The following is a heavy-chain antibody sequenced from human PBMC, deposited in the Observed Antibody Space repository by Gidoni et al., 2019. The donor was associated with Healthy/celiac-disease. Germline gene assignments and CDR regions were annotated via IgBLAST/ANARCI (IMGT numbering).Heavy chain of an antibody. D-gene: IGHD2-21*02. CDR1: GGSISSGGYY. Sequence: QVQLQESGPGLVKPSQTLSLTCTVSGGSISSGGYYWSWIRQHPGKGLEWIGYIYYSGSTYYNPSLKSRVTISVDTSKNQFSLKLSSVTAADTAVYYCARGGRGDRKDYYYYYYMDVWGKGTTVTVSS. V-gene: IGHV4-31*03. CDR2: IYYSGST. CDR3: ARGGRGDRKDYYYYYYMDV. J-gene: IGHJ6*03.